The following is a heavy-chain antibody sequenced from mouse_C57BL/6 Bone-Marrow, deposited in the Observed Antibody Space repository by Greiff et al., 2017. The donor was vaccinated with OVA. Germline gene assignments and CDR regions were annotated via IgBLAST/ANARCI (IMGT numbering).Heavy chain of an antibody. CDR2: ISYDGSN. Sequence: EVQLQESGPGLVKPSQSLSLTCSVTGYSITSGYYWNWIRQFPGNKRVWMGYISYDGSNNYNPSLKNRISITRDTSKNQFFLKLNSVTTEDTATYYCARGSTVPLMNYWGQGTSVTVSS. CDR1: GYSITSGYY. J-gene: IGHJ4*01. V-gene: IGHV3-6*01. D-gene: IGHD1-1*01. CDR3: ARGSTVPLMNY.